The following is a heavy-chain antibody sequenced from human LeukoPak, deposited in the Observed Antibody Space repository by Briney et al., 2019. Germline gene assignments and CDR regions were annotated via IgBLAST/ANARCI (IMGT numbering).Heavy chain of an antibody. J-gene: IGHJ4*02. CDR2: IKSKTDGGTT. Sequence: GSLRLSCAASGFTFSSYAMSWVRQAPGKGLEWVGRIKSKTDGGTTDYAAPVKGRFTISRDDSKNTLYLQMNSLKTEDTAVYYCTTVSFGEDGYYFDYWGQGTLVTVSS. D-gene: IGHD3-10*01. V-gene: IGHV3-15*01. CDR3: TTVSFGEDGYYFDY. CDR1: GFTFSSYA.